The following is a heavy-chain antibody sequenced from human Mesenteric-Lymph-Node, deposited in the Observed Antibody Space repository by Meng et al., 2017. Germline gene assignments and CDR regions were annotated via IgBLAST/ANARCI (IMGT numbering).Heavy chain of an antibody. Sequence: ESAPRLVKPSESLSLTCTDSGDSISSCEYFCSWTRQHPGKGLEWIGYIYYSGSTYYNPSLRSRVAISIDTSKNQFSLKLTSVTAADTAVYFCARTNYGDYNWFDPWGQGTLVTVSS. CDR1: GDSISSCEYF. J-gene: IGHJ5*02. CDR3: ARTNYGDYNWFDP. V-gene: IGHV4-31*03. CDR2: IYYSGST. D-gene: IGHD4-17*01.